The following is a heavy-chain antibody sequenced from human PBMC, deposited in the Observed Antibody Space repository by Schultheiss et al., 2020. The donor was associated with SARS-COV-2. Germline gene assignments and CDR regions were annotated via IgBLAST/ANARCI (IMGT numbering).Heavy chain of an antibody. CDR3: TTSVDIVATMDFDY. D-gene: IGHD5-12*01. Sequence: GGSLRLSCAASGFTFSNAWMSWVRQAPGKGLEWVGRIKSKTDGGTTDYAAPVKGRFTISRDDSKNTLYRQMNSLKTEDTAVYYCTTSVDIVATMDFDYWGQGTLVTVSS. J-gene: IGHJ4*02. V-gene: IGHV3-15*01. CDR2: IKSKTDGGTT. CDR1: GFTFSNAW.